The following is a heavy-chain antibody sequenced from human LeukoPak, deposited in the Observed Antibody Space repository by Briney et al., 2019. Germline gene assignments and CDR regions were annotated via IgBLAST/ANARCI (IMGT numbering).Heavy chain of an antibody. J-gene: IGHJ2*01. D-gene: IGHD2-15*01. CDR1: GYTFTSYY. CDR2: INPSGGST. V-gene: IGHV1-46*01. CDR3: ARGRTSVVVVAATDRDFDL. Sequence: GASVKVSCKASGYTFTSYYMHWLRQAPGQGLEWMGIINPSGGSTSYAQKFQGRVTMTRDTSTSTVYMELSSLRSEDTAMYYCARGRTSVVVVAATDRDFDLWGRGTLVTVSS.